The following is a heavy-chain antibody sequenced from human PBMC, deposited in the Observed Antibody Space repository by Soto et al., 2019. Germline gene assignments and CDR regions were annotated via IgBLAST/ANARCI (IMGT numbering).Heavy chain of an antibody. CDR3: ATVPGGYSSRGSCYWFDH. CDR1: GGSVSSGSYY. Sequence: SETLSLTCTVSGGSVSSGSYYWSWIRQPPGKGLEWIGYIYYSGSTNYNPSLKSRVTISVDTSKNQFSLKLSSVTAADTAVYYCATVPGGYSSRGSCYWFDHWGQGTLVTVSS. V-gene: IGHV4-61*01. CDR2: IYYSGST. D-gene: IGHD2-15*01. J-gene: IGHJ5*02.